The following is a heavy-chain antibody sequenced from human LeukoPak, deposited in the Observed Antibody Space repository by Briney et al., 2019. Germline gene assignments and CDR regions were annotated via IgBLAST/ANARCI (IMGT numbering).Heavy chain of an antibody. J-gene: IGHJ4*02. V-gene: IGHV4-34*01. Sequence: SETLSLTCAVYGGSFSGYYWSWIRQPPGKGLEWIGEINHSGSTNYNPSLKSRVTISVDTSKNQFSLKLSSVTAADTAVYYCARVRFKRRGYSYGTFDYWGQGTLVTVSS. CDR3: ARVRFKRRGYSYGTFDY. CDR2: INHSGST. D-gene: IGHD5-18*01. CDR1: GGSFSGYY.